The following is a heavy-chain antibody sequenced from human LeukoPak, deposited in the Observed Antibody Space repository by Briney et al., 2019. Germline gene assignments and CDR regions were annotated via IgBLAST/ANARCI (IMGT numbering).Heavy chain of an antibody. J-gene: IGHJ4*02. CDR2: IKPDSGAT. D-gene: IGHD5-18*01. V-gene: IGHV1-2*02. Sequence: GASVKVSCKASGYTFTGHYIHWVRQAPGQGLEWMGWIKPDSGATNYAQKFQGRVTMTRDTSISTAHMELNRLTSDDTAVYYCARPEYRYGYILDYWGQGTQVTVSS. CDR1: GYTFTGHY. CDR3: ARPEYRYGYILDY.